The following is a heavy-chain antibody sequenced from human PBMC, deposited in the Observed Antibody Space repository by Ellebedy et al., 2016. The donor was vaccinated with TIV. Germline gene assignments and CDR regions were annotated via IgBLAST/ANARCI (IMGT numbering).Heavy chain of an antibody. CDR2: IYYSGST. Sequence: MPSETLSLTCTVSGGSISSGGYYWSWIRQHPGKGLEWIGYIYYSGSTYYNPSLKSRVTISVDTSQNQFSLKLSSVTAADTAVYYCARYYGSGSYLYWYFDLWGRGTLVTVSS. CDR1: GGSISSGGYY. CDR3: ARYYGSGSYLYWYFDL. D-gene: IGHD3-10*01. J-gene: IGHJ2*01. V-gene: IGHV4-31*03.